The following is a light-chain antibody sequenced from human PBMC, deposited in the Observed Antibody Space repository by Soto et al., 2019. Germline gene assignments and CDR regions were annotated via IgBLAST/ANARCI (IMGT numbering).Light chain of an antibody. V-gene: IGKV3-20*01. Sequence: EIVLTQSPGTLSLSPGERVTLSCRASQSLSSSYLAWYQQKPGQATRLLIYGSSSTATGIPGRFSGSGSGTYSPLTITILEPEDLAVYYCQQYDGSPITFGHGTRLEIK. CDR2: GSS. CDR1: QSLSSSY. CDR3: QQYDGSPIT. J-gene: IGKJ5*01.